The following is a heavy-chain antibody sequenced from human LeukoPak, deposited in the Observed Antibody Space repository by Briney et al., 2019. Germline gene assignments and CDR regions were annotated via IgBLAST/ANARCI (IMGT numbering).Heavy chain of an antibody. CDR2: IRGDGSMT. CDR3: ARGGGYSDY. J-gene: IGHJ4*02. Sequence: PGGSLRLSCAASEFTFSAYWMHWVRQAPGKGLVWVSRIRGDGSMTNYADSVKGRFTISRDNAKNTLYLQMNSLRLEDTAVYYCARGGGYSDYWGQGTLVTVSS. V-gene: IGHV3-74*01. CDR1: EFTFSAYW. D-gene: IGHD2-15*01.